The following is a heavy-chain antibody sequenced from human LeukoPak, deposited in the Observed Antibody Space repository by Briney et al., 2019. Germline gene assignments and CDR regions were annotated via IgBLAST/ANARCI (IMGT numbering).Heavy chain of an antibody. CDR1: GYSFTSYW. CDR2: IYPGDSDT. Sequence: HGESLKISCKGSGYSFTSYWIGWVRQMPGKGLEWMGTIYPGDSDTRYSPSFQGQVTISADKSISTAYLQWSSLKASDTAMYYCARQGAMATLSTVYYYYGMDVWGQGTTVTVSS. J-gene: IGHJ6*02. CDR3: ARQGAMATLSTVYYYYGMDV. D-gene: IGHD5-24*01. V-gene: IGHV5-51*01.